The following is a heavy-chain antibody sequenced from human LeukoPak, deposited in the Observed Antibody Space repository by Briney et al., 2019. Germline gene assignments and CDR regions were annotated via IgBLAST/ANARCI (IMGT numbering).Heavy chain of an antibody. D-gene: IGHD2-2*02. CDR1: GGSISSSSYY. CDR2: IYYSGST. J-gene: IGHJ5*02. V-gene: IGHV4-39*07. CDR3: ARERKLGYCSSTSCYSADNWFDP. Sequence: SETLSLTCTVSGGSISSSSYYWGWIRQPPGKGLEWIGSIYYSGSTYYNPSLKSRVTISVDTSKNQFSLKLSSVTAADTAVYYCARERKLGYCSSTSCYSADNWFDPWGQGTLVTVSS.